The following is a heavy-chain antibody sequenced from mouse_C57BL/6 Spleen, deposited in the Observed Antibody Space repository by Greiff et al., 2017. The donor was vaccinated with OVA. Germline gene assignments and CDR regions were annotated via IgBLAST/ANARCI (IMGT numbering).Heavy chain of an antibody. D-gene: IGHD2-3*01. CDR3: TRDGGYYPLGAMDY. CDR2: IDPETGGT. V-gene: IGHV1-15*01. Sequence: VQRVESGAELVRPGASVTLSCKASGYTFTDYEMHWVKQTPVHGLEWIGAIDPETGGTAYNQKFKGKAILTADKSSSTAYMELRSLTSEDSAVYYCTRDGGYYPLGAMDYWGQGTSVTVSS. J-gene: IGHJ4*01. CDR1: GYTFTDYE.